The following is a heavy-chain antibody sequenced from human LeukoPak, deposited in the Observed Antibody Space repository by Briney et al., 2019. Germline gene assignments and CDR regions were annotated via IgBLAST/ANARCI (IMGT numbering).Heavy chain of an antibody. J-gene: IGHJ4*02. CDR1: GRSISSHY. CDR3: ARDSDYCSSTSCYLAFRD. Sequence: SETLSLTCTVSGRSISSHYWSWIRQPPGKGLEWIGYIYYSGSTNYNPSLKSRVTISVDTSKNQFSLKLSSVTAADTAVYYCARDSDYCSSTSCYLAFRDWGQGTLVTVSS. V-gene: IGHV4-59*11. D-gene: IGHD2-2*01. CDR2: IYYSGST.